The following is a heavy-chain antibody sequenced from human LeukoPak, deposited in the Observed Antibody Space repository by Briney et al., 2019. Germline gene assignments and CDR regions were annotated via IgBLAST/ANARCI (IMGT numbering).Heavy chain of an antibody. CDR2: IYYSGST. D-gene: IGHD3-22*01. V-gene: IGHV4-59*08. Sequence: SETLSLTCTVSGGSISSYYWSWIRQPPGKGLEWIGYIYYSGSTNYNPSLKSRVTISVDTSKNQFSLKLSSVTAAETAVYYCARQVRSSGYYYDYWGQGTLVTVSS. J-gene: IGHJ4*02. CDR1: GGSISSYY. CDR3: ARQVRSSGYYYDY.